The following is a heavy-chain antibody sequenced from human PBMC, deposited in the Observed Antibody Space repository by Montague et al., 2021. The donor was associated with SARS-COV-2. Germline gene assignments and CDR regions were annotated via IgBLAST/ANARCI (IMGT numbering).Heavy chain of an antibody. J-gene: IGHJ4*02. CDR1: GDSVSSNIAA. Sequence: CAISGDSVSSNIAAWNWIRQSPSRGLEWPGRTYYRSKWYNDYAVSVRSRITTSPDTSKNQFSLQLNSVTPEDTAVYYCTQERGPGRTTWHYFDYWGQGALVTVSS. D-gene: IGHD1-14*01. CDR2: TYYRSKWYN. CDR3: TQERGPGRTTWHYFDY. V-gene: IGHV6-1*01.